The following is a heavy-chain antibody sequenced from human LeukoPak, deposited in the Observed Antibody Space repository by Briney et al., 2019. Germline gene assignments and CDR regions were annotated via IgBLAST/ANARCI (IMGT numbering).Heavy chain of an antibody. Sequence: PSETLSPTCAVYGGSFSAYYCSWIRQRPRKGLEWIGEINHSGSTNNNPSLKSRVTISVDTSKNHFSLKLSSVTAADTAVYYCAGFRVVTDPYYFDYWGQGTLVTVSS. CDR2: INHSGST. J-gene: IGHJ4*02. CDR1: GGSFSAYY. D-gene: IGHD2-2*01. V-gene: IGHV4-34*01. CDR3: AGFRVVTDPYYFDY.